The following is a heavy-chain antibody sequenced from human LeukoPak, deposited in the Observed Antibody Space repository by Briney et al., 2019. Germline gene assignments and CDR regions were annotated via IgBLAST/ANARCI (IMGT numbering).Heavy chain of an antibody. V-gene: IGHV3-73*01. CDR1: GFTFSGSA. D-gene: IGHD1-1*01. J-gene: IGHJ5*02. CDR2: IRNRAYSYAT. Sequence: GGSLRPSCAASGFTFSGSAVHWVRQASGKGLEWVARIRNRAYSYATAYAASVQGRFTISRDDSKNTAYLQMNSLRTEDTAVYYCTMPSPSGGFDPWGQGTLVTVSS. CDR3: TMPSPSGGFDP.